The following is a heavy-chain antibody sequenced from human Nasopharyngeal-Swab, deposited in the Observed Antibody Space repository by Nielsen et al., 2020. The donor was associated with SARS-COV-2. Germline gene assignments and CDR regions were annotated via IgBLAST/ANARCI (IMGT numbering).Heavy chain of an antibody. Sequence: VRQAPGKGLEWVSAISGSGGSTYYADSVKGRFTISSDNSKNTLYLQMNSLRAEDTAVYYCAKDETYYDFWSGYFRRFDPWGQGTLVTVSS. J-gene: IGHJ5*02. D-gene: IGHD3-3*01. CDR3: AKDETYYDFWSGYFRRFDP. CDR2: ISGSGGST. V-gene: IGHV3-23*01.